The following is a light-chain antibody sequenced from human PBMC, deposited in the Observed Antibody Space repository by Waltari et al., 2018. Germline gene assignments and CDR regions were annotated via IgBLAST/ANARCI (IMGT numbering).Light chain of an antibody. CDR1: QSVSSSY. V-gene: IGKV3-20*01. CDR3: QHYGASPRS. J-gene: IGKJ1*01. Sequence: EIVLTQSPGTLSLSPGERATLSCRASQSVSSSYLAWYQHKPGQAPRLLIYGVSNRATGIPVRFSGSGSGTDFTLTISRLEPEDFAVYYCQHYGASPRSFGQGTKVEIK. CDR2: GVS.